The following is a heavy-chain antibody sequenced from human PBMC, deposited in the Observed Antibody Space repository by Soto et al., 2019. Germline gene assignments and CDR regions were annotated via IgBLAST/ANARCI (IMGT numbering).Heavy chain of an antibody. D-gene: IGHD2-21*02. CDR3: AKAGYVGVVLTPILGYFYY. CDR2: ISGSGGST. Sequence: EVQLLESGGGLVQPGGSLRLSCAASGFTFSSYAMSWVRQAPGKGLEWVSAISGSGGSTYYADSVKGRFTISRDNSRNPLNLKMNGCRAEDTPVNYCAKAGYVGVVLTPILGYFYYWGQETLVTVST. V-gene: IGHV3-23*01. CDR1: GFTFSSYA. J-gene: IGHJ4*02.